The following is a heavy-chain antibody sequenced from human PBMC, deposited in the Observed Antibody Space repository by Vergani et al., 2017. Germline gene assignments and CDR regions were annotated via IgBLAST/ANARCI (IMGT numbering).Heavy chain of an antibody. V-gene: IGHV4-61*02. D-gene: IGHD6-19*01. CDR3: AREGAVAGYYYYGMDV. CDR2: IYTSGST. J-gene: IGHJ6*02. Sequence: QVQLQESGPGLVKPSQTLSLTCTVSGGSISSGSYYWSWIRQPAGKGLEWIGRIYTSGSTNYNPALKSRVTISVDTSKNQFSLKLSSVTAADPAVYYCAREGAVAGYYYYGMDVWGQGTTVTVSS. CDR1: GGSISSGSYY.